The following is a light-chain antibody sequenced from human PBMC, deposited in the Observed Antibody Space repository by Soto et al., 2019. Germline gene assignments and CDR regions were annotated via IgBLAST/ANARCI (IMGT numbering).Light chain of an antibody. V-gene: IGKV3-20*01. J-gene: IGKJ1*01. CDR2: VAS. CDR3: HQYGTSPRT. CDR1: QSVSSDY. Sequence: ENVLTQSPGTLSLSPGERATLSCRASQSVSSDYLAWYQQRPGQAPRLLIYVASSRATGIPDRFSGRGSGTDFTLTISRLEPEDSAVYYCHQYGTSPRTFGQGTKVEIK.